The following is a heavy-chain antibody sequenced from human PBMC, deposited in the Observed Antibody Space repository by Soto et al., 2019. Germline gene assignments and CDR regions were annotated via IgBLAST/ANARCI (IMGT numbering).Heavy chain of an antibody. D-gene: IGHD5-18*01. V-gene: IGHV4-61*01. CDR2: IYYSGGT. Sequence: QVQLQESGPGLVKPSETLSLTCTVSGGSVSSGNYYWSWIRQPPGKGLEWIGCIYYSGGTNYNPSLGSRVTISVDTSKSQCSLKLSYVTAADTAVYYCARDLLRQKPIGRGCIYVGQGWFDPWGQGTLVTVSS. CDR3: ARDLLRQKPIGRGCIYVGQGWFDP. J-gene: IGHJ5*02. CDR1: GGSVSSGNYY.